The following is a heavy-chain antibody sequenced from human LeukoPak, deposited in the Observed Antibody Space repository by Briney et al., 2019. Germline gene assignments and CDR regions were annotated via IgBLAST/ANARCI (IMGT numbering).Heavy chain of an antibody. V-gene: IGHV3-48*01. J-gene: IGHJ6*02. CDR3: ARDLDNYYGMDV. Sequence: GGSLRLSCAASGFTFSTYSMNWVRQAPGKGLEWVPYISSRSSTIYYVDSVKGRFTISRDNAKNSLYLQMNSLRAEDTAVYYCARDLDNYYGMDVWGQGTTVTVSS. CDR2: ISSRSSTI. CDR1: GFTFSTYS. D-gene: IGHD2-2*03.